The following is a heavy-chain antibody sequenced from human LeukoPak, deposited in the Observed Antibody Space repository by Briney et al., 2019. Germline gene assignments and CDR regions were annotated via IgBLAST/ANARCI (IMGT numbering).Heavy chain of an antibody. J-gene: IGHJ4*02. D-gene: IGHD6-13*01. CDR1: GFTFSSYA. Sequence: GGSLRLSCAASGFTFSSYAMSWVRQVPGKGLEWVSAISGSGGSTYYADSVKGRFTISRDNSKNTLYLQMNSLRAEDTAVYYCAKGVASSWYLRYFDYWGQGTLVTVSS. V-gene: IGHV3-23*01. CDR3: AKGVASSWYLRYFDY. CDR2: ISGSGGST.